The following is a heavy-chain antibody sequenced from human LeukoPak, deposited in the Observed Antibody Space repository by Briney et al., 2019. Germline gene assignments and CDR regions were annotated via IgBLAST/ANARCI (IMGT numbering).Heavy chain of an antibody. V-gene: IGHV1-69*13. CDR2: MIRSFGTA. CDR1: GYTCTSYG. D-gene: IGHD1-26*01. CDR3: ARLRWELLRGDYDYYGMDV. J-gene: IGHJ6*02. Sequence: SVKASCKASGYTCTSYGISWVRQAPGQGLEWMGGMIRSFGTANCAQNFQDRVTITSDDSTSTAYMELSSPRSGDTAVYYCARLRWELLRGDYDYYGMDVWGQGTTVTVSS.